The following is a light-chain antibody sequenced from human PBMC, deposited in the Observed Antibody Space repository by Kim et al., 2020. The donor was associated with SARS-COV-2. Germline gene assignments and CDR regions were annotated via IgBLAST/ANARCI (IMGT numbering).Light chain of an antibody. Sequence: SPGKRATLSCRASQSVSSSYLAWYQQKPGQAPRLLIYGVSSRATGIPDRFSGSGSGTDFTLTISILEPEDFAVYYCQQYGSSPFTFGPGTKVDIK. V-gene: IGKV3-20*01. CDR3: QQYGSSPFT. J-gene: IGKJ3*01. CDR1: QSVSSSY. CDR2: GVS.